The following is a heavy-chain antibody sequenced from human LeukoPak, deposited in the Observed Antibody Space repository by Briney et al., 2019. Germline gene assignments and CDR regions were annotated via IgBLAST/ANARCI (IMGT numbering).Heavy chain of an antibody. Sequence: GGSLRLSCAASGFTFSSYSMNWVRQAPGKGLEWVSSISSSSSYIYYADSVKGRFTISRDNAKNSLYLQMNSLRAEDTAVYYCARDHDGYNPSDYWGQGTLVTVSS. CDR1: GFTFSSYS. V-gene: IGHV3-21*01. J-gene: IGHJ4*02. CDR2: ISSSSSYI. D-gene: IGHD5-24*01. CDR3: ARDHDGYNPSDY.